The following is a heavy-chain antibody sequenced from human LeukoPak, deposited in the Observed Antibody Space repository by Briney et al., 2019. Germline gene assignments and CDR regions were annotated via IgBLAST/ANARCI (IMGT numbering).Heavy chain of an antibody. V-gene: IGHV4-31*03. CDR1: GASISSVGYY. Sequence: KPSETLSLTCTVSGASISSVGYYWSWIRQHPGTGLEAIGYMSYSGDTYYNASLKSRLTMSLDTSKKQILLNLNSVTAADTAVYYCASKIARTGFYWGHGTLVTVSS. CDR3: ASKIARTGFY. D-gene: IGHD3-9*01. J-gene: IGHJ4*01. CDR2: MSYSGDT.